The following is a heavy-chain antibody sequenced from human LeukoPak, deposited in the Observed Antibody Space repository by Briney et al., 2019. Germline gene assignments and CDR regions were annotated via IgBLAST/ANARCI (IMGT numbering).Heavy chain of an antibody. D-gene: IGHD2-8*02. CDR1: GFTFSAFW. CDR2: VKPDGSEK. V-gene: IGHV3-7*01. J-gene: IGHJ4*02. Sequence: GGSLRLSCAASGFTFSAFWMTWVRQAPGKGLEWVANVKPDGSEKSYVDSVKGRFTISRDNAKNSLYLEMNSLRAEDTALYYCTTNTGDDWGQGTLVTVSS. CDR3: TTNTGDD.